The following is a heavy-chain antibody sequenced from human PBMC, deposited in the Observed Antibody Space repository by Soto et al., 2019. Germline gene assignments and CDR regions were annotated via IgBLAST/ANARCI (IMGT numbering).Heavy chain of an antibody. CDR3: ARMITTMAYYFDY. J-gene: IGHJ4*02. D-gene: IGHD4-4*01. CDR1: GGTFSSYA. V-gene: IGHV1-69*06. CDR2: IIPIFGTA. Sequence: GASVKVSCKASGGTFSSYAISWVRQAPGQGLEWMGGIIPIFGTANYAQKFQGRVTITADKSTSTAYMELSSLRSEDTAVYYCARMITTMAYYFDYWGQGTLVTVSS.